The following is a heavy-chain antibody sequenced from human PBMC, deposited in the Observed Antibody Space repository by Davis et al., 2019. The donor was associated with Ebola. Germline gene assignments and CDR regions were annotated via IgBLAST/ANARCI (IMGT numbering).Heavy chain of an antibody. CDR1: GFTVSSNY. V-gene: IGHV3-66*01. J-gene: IGHJ4*02. Sequence: GESLKISCAASGFTVSSNYMSWVRQAPGKGLEWVSVIYSGGSTYYADSVKGRFTISRDNSKNTLYLQMNSLRAEDTAVYYCARDLRYYYDSSGYPRFPGYWGQGTLVTVSS. CDR2: IYSGGST. CDR3: ARDLRYYYDSSGYPRFPGY. D-gene: IGHD3-22*01.